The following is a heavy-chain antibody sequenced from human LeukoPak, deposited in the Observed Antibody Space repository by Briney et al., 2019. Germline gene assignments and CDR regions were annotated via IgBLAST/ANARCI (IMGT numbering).Heavy chain of an antibody. CDR1: GGTFGSYA. D-gene: IGHD3-16*02. J-gene: IGHJ4*02. CDR3: ARVLRDDYVWGSYRSVFDY. Sequence: SVKVSCKASGGTFGSYAISWVRQAPGQGLEWMGGIIPIFGTANYAQKFQGRVTITADESTSTAYMELSSLRSEDTAVYYCARVLRDDYVWGSYRSVFDYWGQGTLVTVSS. V-gene: IGHV1-69*13. CDR2: IIPIFGTA.